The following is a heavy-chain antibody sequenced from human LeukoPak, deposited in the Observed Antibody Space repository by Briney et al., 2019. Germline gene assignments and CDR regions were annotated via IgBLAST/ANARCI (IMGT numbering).Heavy chain of an antibody. Sequence: PSETLSLTCTVSGGSISGYYWSWIRQPPGKGLEWIGKINHSGSTNYNPSLKSRVSISVDTSKNQFSLKLSSVTAADTAVYYCARPAPTAAAGTNYMDVWGKGTTVTVSS. V-gene: IGHV4-34*01. CDR1: GGSISGYY. D-gene: IGHD6-13*01. CDR3: ARPAPTAAAGTNYMDV. J-gene: IGHJ6*03. CDR2: INHSGST.